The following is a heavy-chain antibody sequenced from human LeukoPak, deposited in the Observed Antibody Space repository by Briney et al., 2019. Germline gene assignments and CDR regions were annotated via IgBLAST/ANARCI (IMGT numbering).Heavy chain of an antibody. CDR1: GYSFPSYW. CDR2: IDPSDSYT. D-gene: IGHD6-13*01. Sequence: GESLKISCKGSGYSFPSYWIGWVRQMPGKGLEWMGRIDPSDSYTNYSPSFRGHVTISADKSFSTAYLQWTSLKASDTAMYYCARHAKAYGSSCDYWGQGTLVTVSS. CDR3: ARHAKAYGSSCDY. V-gene: IGHV5-10-1*01. J-gene: IGHJ4*02.